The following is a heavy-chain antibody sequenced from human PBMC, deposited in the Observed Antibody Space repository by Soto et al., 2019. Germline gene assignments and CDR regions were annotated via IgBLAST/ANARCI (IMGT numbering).Heavy chain of an antibody. D-gene: IGHD5-12*01. Sequence: GGSLRLSCEASGFTLGTYWMNWVRQAPGKGLEWVANIDQGGSEKYYVDSVKGRFTISRDNAKNSLYLQMNSLRADDTAVYYCARVKIYSRYGSLDSWGQGILVTVSS. V-gene: IGHV3-7*01. CDR2: IDQGGSEK. CDR1: GFTLGTYW. J-gene: IGHJ4*02. CDR3: ARVKIYSRYGSLDS.